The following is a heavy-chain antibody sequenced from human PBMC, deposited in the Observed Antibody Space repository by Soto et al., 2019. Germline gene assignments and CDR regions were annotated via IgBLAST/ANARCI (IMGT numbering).Heavy chain of an antibody. CDR2: IYYSGST. J-gene: IGHJ4*02. CDR1: GRYISSYY. CDR3: ARSDGRY. Sequence: SHTLPITFTVSGRYISSYYWSWVRQPPGKGLEWIGYIYYSGSTNYNPSLKSRVTISVDTSKNQFSLKLSSVTAAYTAVYYCARSDGRYWGQGTLVTVS. V-gene: IGHV4-59*07.